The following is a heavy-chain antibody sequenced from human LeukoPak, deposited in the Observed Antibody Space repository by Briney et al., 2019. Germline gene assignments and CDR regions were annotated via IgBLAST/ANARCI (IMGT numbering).Heavy chain of an antibody. Sequence: PGGPLRLSCAASGFTFSSYAMSWVRQAPGKGLEWVSAISGSGGSTYYADSVKGRFTISRDNSKNTLYLQMNSLRAEDTAVYYCAKDSHVDCSSTSCYTWDYWGQGTLVTVSS. D-gene: IGHD2-2*02. J-gene: IGHJ4*02. CDR1: GFTFSSYA. CDR2: ISGSGGST. CDR3: AKDSHVDCSSTSCYTWDY. V-gene: IGHV3-23*01.